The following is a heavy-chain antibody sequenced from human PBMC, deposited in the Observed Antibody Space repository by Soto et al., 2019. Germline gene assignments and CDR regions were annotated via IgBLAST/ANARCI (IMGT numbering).Heavy chain of an antibody. D-gene: IGHD6-6*01. J-gene: IGHJ6*02. CDR3: ARDRSIAARPGYYYYRMDV. CDR1: GFTFSSYD. CDR2: IGTAGDT. V-gene: IGHV3-13*01. Sequence: GGSLRLSCAASGFTFSSYDMHWVRQATGKGLEWVSAIGTAGDTYYPGSVKGRFTISRENAKNSLYLQMNSLRAGDTAVYYCARDRSIAARPGYYYYRMDVWGQGTTVTVYS.